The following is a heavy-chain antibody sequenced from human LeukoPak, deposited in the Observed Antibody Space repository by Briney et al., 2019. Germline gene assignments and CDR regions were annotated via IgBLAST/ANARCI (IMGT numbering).Heavy chain of an antibody. CDR3: ASLGTTAMPNYYYYGMDV. V-gene: IGHV1-18*04. J-gene: IGHJ6*02. D-gene: IGHD5-18*01. CDR1: GYTFTSYY. CDR2: VSAYNGRT. Sequence: GASVKVSCKASGYTFTSYYMHWVRQAPGQGLEWMGWVSAYNGRTNYEQKFQGRVTMTTDTPTSTGYMELRSLTSDDTAVYYCASLGTTAMPNYYYYGMDVWGQGTTVTVSS.